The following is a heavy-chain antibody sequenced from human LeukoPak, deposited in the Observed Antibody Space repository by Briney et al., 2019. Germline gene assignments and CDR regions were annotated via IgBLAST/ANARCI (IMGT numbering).Heavy chain of an antibody. D-gene: IGHD6-13*01. J-gene: IGHJ6*02. CDR1: GFTFSSYA. CDR2: ISGSGGST. CDR3: AKDWSSSWFYYYYYGMDV. V-gene: IGHV3-23*01. Sequence: GGSLRLSCAASGFTFSSYAMSWVRQALGKGLEWVSAISGSGGSTYYADSVRGRFTISRDNSKNTLYLQMNSLRAEDTAVYYCAKDWSSSWFYYYYYGMDVWGQGTTVTVSS.